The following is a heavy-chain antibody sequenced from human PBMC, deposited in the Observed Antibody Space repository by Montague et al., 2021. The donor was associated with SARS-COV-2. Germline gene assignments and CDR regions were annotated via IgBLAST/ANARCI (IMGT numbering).Heavy chain of an antibody. CDR3: ARGSFGMGAFDI. CDR2: IYTSGST. Sequence: SETLSLTCTVSGGSISSYYWSWIRQLAGKGLEWIGLIYTSGSTNYNPSLKSRVTMSLDTSKNQFSLKLRSVTAADTAVYYCARGSFGMGAFDIWGQGTMTVSS. V-gene: IGHV4-4*07. CDR1: GGSISSYY. D-gene: IGHD1-14*01. J-gene: IGHJ3*02.